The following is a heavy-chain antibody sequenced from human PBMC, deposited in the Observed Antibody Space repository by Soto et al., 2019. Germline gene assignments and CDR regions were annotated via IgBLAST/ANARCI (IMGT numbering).Heavy chain of an antibody. CDR2: INAGNGNT. Sequence: ASVKVSCKASGYSFTSYAMRWVRQAPGQRLEWMGWINAGNGNTKYSQKFQGRVTITRDTSASTAYMELSSLRSEDTAVYYCAREERWLQMSDYWGQGTLVTVSS. CDR1: GYSFTSYA. V-gene: IGHV1-3*01. J-gene: IGHJ4*02. CDR3: AREERWLQMSDY. D-gene: IGHD5-12*01.